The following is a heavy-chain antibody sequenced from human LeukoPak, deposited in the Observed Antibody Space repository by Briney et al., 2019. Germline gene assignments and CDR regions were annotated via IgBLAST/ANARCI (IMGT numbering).Heavy chain of an antibody. V-gene: IGHV3-11*01. Sequence: RGSPRLSCAASGFTLSDYYMSWIRQAPGKGLEWVSYISSSGSTIYYADSVKGRFTISRDNAKNSLYLQMNRLRAEDTAVYYCARDPESSVVIKGSYWGQGTLVTVSS. CDR1: GFTLSDYY. J-gene: IGHJ4*02. CDR2: ISSSGSTI. CDR3: ARDPESSVVIKGSY. D-gene: IGHD3-22*01.